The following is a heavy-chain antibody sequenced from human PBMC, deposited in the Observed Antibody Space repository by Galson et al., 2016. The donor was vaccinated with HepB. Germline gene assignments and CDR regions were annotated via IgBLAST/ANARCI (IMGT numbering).Heavy chain of an antibody. CDR1: GDSITSSGYS. CDR2: LYYSGTT. Sequence: SETLSLTCAVSGDSITSSGYSWVWTRQPPGKGLQWIGSLYYSGTTFYNPSLRSRVTISVDTSKNQFSLRLHSVTAADTAAYYCARGSNPSLRGEGYYFQHWGQGTLVTVSS. CDR3: ARGSNPSLRGEGYYFQH. V-gene: IGHV4-39*07. D-gene: IGHD2-15*01. J-gene: IGHJ1*01.